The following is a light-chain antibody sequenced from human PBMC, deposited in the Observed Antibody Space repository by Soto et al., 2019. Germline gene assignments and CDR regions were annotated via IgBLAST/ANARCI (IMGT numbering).Light chain of an antibody. V-gene: IGKV1-5*01. J-gene: IGKJ2*01. Sequence: DIQMTQSPSTLSASVGDRVTITCRASPSISRWLAWYQQKPGKAPKLLIYDASSLESGVPSKFSGSGSGTEFTLTISCLQPDDFAAYYCQQYNSYAYTFGQGTKLEIK. CDR3: QQYNSYAYT. CDR2: DAS. CDR1: PSISRW.